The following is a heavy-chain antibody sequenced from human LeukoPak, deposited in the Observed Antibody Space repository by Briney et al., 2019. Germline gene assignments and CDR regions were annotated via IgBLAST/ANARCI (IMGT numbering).Heavy chain of an antibody. D-gene: IGHD1-14*01. V-gene: IGHV3-23*01. CDR2: VSETGDGT. CDR3: AKGKVNHLGGLDY. Sequence: PGGSLRLSCAVSGFSFSSYAMSWVRQAPGKGLEWVSTVSETGDGTYYADSVKGRFIISRDNSKTTFYLQMDSLRADHTAMYYCAKGKVNHLGGLDYWGQGTLVTVSS. CDR1: GFSFSSYA. J-gene: IGHJ4*02.